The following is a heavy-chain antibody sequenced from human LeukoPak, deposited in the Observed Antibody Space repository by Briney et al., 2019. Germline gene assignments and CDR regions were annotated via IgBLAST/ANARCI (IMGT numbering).Heavy chain of an antibody. V-gene: IGHV3-23*01. D-gene: IGHD2-15*01. J-gene: IGHJ6*02. CDR2: ISGSGDNT. CDR1: GFTFSSYA. Sequence: PGGSLRLSCAASGFTFSSYAMSWVRQAPGKGLEWVSAISGSGDNTYYADSVKGRFTISRDNSKNTLYLQMNSLRAEDTAVYYCANSPAADYYYYGMDVWGQGTTVTVSS. CDR3: ANSPAADYYYYGMDV.